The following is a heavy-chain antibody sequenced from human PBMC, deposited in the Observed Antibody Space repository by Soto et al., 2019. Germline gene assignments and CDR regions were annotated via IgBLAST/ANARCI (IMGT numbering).Heavy chain of an antibody. Sequence: QVQLQQWGAGLLKPSETLSLTCAVYGGSFSGYYWSWIRQPPGKGLEWIGEINHSGSTNYNPSLKGRVTLSVDTSKNQFSLKPSSVTAADTAVYYCARLGLRGPPPWGQGTLVTVAS. D-gene: IGHD5-12*01. CDR2: INHSGST. V-gene: IGHV4-34*01. CDR1: GGSFSGYY. J-gene: IGHJ5*02. CDR3: ARLGLRGPPP.